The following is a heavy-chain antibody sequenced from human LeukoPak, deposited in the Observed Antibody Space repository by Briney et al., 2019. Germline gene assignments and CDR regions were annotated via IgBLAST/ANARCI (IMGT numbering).Heavy chain of an antibody. V-gene: IGHV3-72*01. D-gene: IGHD3-22*01. CDR1: GFSFSDHY. J-gene: IGHJ4*02. Sequence: PGGSLRLSCAASGFSFSDHYMDWVRQASGKGLEWVGRTRNKAHSYTTEYAASVKGRSIISRDDSKSSLYLQMNSLKTEDTAVYYCARGSGTYYYDSSGSFDYWGQGTLVTVSS. CDR3: ARGSGTYYYDSSGSFDY. CDR2: TRNKAHSYTT.